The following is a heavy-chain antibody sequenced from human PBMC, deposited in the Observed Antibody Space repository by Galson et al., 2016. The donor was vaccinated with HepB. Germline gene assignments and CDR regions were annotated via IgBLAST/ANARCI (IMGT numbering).Heavy chain of an antibody. CDR1: GFTFSSYW. CDR3: AKAYGSGSSFYYYYGMDV. Sequence: SLRLSCAASGFTFSSYWMHWVRQAPGKGLVWVSRINSDGSSTSYADSVKGRFTIARANAKNTLYLQMNSLRAEDTAVYYCAKAYGSGSSFYYYYGMDVWGQGTTVTVSS. V-gene: IGHV3-74*01. D-gene: IGHD3-10*01. J-gene: IGHJ6*02. CDR2: INSDGSST.